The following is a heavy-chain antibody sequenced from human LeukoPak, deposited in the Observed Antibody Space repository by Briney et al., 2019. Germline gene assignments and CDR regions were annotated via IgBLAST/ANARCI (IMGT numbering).Heavy chain of an antibody. J-gene: IGHJ4*02. Sequence: GSLRLSCAVSGFPFSSYAMQWVRQAPGKGLDWVAVISYDGSNKYYADSVKGRFTISRDNSKNTLYLQMDSLRAEDTAVYSCARGPYCTSPNCYNPAGYWGQGTLVTVSS. D-gene: IGHD2-2*02. CDR3: ARGPYCTSPNCYNPAGY. CDR2: ISYDGSNK. V-gene: IGHV3-30-3*01. CDR1: GFPFSSYA.